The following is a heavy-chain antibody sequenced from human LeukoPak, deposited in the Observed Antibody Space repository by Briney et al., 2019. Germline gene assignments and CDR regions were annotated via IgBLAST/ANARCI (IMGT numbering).Heavy chain of an antibody. CDR1: GFTFDDYG. J-gene: IGHJ4*02. Sequence: GGSLRLSCAASGFTFDDYGMSWVRQAPGKGLEWVSGINWNGGSTGYADSVKGRFTISRDNAKNSLYLQMSSLRAEDTALYYCARGRGYYYDSSGYTPGGYWGQGTLVTVSS. CDR2: INWNGGST. V-gene: IGHV3-20*04. D-gene: IGHD3-22*01. CDR3: ARGRGYYYDSSGYTPGGY.